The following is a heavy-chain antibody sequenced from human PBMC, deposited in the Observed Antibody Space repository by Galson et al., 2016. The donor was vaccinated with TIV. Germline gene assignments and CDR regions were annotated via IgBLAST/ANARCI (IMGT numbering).Heavy chain of an antibody. CDR1: GGSLSGYY. D-gene: IGHD1-1*01. CDR3: ARYSNDEGDAYGFAY. CDR2: INHRGIT. Sequence: ETLSLTCAVYGGSLSGYYWSWIRQSPGKGLEWIGEINHRGITNYNPSLKSRVAISVDTSKNQFSLKVRSVTAAGTAVYYCARYSNDEGDAYGFAYWGQGTLVTVSS. V-gene: IGHV4-34*01. J-gene: IGHJ4*02.